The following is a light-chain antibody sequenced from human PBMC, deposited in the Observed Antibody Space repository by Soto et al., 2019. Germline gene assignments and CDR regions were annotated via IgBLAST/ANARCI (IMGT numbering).Light chain of an antibody. CDR3: QQYHNWPPIT. J-gene: IGKJ5*01. CDR1: RSISNN. CDR2: GAS. V-gene: IGKV3D-15*01. Sequence: EIVLTQSPGTLSLALGERASLACRASRSISNNLAWYQQKLGQAPRLLIYGASTRATGIPARLSGSGSGTEFTLTISSLQSEDFAVYYCQQYHNWPPITFGQGTRLEIK.